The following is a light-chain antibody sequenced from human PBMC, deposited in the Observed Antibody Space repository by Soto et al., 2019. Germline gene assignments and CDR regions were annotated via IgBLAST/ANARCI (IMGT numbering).Light chain of an antibody. J-gene: IGKJ4*01. V-gene: IGKV3-15*01. CDR1: QSVSSN. CDR3: QQYHNWPLT. Sequence: EIVMTQSPATLSVSPGERATLSCRASQSVSSNLAWHQQKPGQAPRLLIYCASTRATGIPARFSGSGSGTEFTLTISSLQSEDFAVYYCQQYHNWPLTFGGGTKVEIK. CDR2: CAS.